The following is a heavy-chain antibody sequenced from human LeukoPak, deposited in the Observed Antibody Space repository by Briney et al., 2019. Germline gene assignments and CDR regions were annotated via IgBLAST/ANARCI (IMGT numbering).Heavy chain of an antibody. D-gene: IGHD2-15*01. CDR2: IYYSGST. J-gene: IGHJ4*02. CDR3: ARGYCSGGSCYPSRYFDY. Sequence: SETLSLTCIVSGGSISSYYWNWIRQPPGKGLEWIGYIYYSGSTNYNPSLKSRVTISVDTSKNQFSLKLSSVTAADTAVYYCARGYCSGGSCYPSRYFDYWGQGTLVTVSS. V-gene: IGHV4-59*12. CDR1: GGSISSYY.